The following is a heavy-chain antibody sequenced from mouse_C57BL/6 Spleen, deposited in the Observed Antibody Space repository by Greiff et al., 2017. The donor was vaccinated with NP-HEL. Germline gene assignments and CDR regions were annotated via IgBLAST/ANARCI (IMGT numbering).Heavy chain of an antibody. CDR2: IDPETGGT. V-gene: IGHV1-15*01. D-gene: IGHD2-5*01. J-gene: IGHJ3*01. Sequence: QVQLQQSGAELVRPGASVTLSCKASGYTFTDYEMHWVKQTPVHGLEWIGAIDPETGGTAYNQKFKGKAILTADKSSSTAYMELRSLTSEDSAVYYCTRDHYSNYWLGYWGQGTLVTVSA. CDR3: TRDHYSNYWLGY. CDR1: GYTFTDYE.